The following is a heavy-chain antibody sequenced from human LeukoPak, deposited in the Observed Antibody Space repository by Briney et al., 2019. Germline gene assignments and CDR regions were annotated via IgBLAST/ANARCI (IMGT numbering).Heavy chain of an antibody. CDR2: ISYDGSNK. V-gene: IGHV3-30-3*01. CDR1: GFTFSSYA. Sequence: GRSLRLSCAASGFTFSSYAMHWVRQAPGKGLEWVAVISYDGSNKYYADSVKGRFTISRDNSKNTLYLQMNSLRAEDTAVYYCARELGESSGYGISPPGYWDQGTLVTVSS. J-gene: IGHJ4*02. D-gene: IGHD3-22*01. CDR3: ARELGESSGYGISPPGY.